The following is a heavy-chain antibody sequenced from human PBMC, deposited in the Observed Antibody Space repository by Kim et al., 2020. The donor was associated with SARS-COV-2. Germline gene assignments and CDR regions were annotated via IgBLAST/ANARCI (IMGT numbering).Heavy chain of an antibody. CDR3: ARAQWELLIDY. CDR2: IYHSGST. D-gene: IGHD1-26*01. CDR1: GYSISSGYY. Sequence: SETLSLTCTVSGYSISSGYYWGWIRQPPGKGLEWIGSIYHSGSTYYNPSLKSRVTISVDTSKNQFSLKLSSVTAADTAVYYCARAQWELLIDYWGQGTLVTVSS. J-gene: IGHJ4*02. V-gene: IGHV4-38-2*02.